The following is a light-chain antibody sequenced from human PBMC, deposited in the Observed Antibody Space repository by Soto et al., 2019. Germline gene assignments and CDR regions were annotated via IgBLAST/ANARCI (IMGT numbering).Light chain of an antibody. V-gene: IGLV2-14*01. CDR1: SSDVGGYNY. CDR3: SSYTSSSTYD. CDR2: DVS. Sequence: QSALTQPASVSGSPGQSITISCTGTSSDVGGYNYVSWYQQHPGKAPKLMIYDVSNRPSGVSNRFSGSKSGNTSSLTISGLQAEDEAEYYCSSYTSSSTYDCGTGTKLTVL. J-gene: IGLJ1*01.